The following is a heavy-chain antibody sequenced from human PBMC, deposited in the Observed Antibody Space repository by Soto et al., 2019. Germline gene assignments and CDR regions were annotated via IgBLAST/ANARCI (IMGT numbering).Heavy chain of an antibody. D-gene: IGHD2-15*01. Sequence: QVQLQESGPGLVKPSQTLSLTCTVSGGSISSGGYYWSWIRQHPGKGLEWIGYTYYSGSTYYNPSLKSRVTMSVDTSKNQFSLKLRSVTAADTAVYYCARDRYCSGGSCYYFDYWGQGTLVTVSS. CDR2: TYYSGST. CDR1: GGSISSGGYY. V-gene: IGHV4-31*03. J-gene: IGHJ4*02. CDR3: ARDRYCSGGSCYYFDY.